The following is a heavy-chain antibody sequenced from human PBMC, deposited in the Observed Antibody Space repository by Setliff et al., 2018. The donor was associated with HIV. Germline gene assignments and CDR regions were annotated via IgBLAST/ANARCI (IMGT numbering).Heavy chain of an antibody. J-gene: IGHJ4*02. CDR1: GYTFTYYA. CDR2: NNTENGNP. D-gene: IGHD2-21*01. V-gene: IGHV7-4-1*02. Sequence: ASVKVSCKTSGYTFTYYALNWVREAIGQGLAWMGWNNTENGNPTYAQGFTGRFVFSLDTSVNTAYLHISSLKPEDTAVYYCTTGIDWGQGTLVTVSS. CDR3: TTGID.